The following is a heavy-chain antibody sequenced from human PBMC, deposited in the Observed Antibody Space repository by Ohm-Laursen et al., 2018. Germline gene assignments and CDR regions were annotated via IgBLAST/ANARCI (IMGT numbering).Heavy chain of an antibody. CDR2: INYRGNT. D-gene: IGHD6-19*01. J-gene: IGHJ3*02. CDR1: GASITDYY. V-gene: IGHV4-59*12. CDR3: ARGDSSGWYLGAFDI. Sequence: TLSLTCNVSGASITDYYWSWLRQSPGRGLEWIGLINYRGNTNYNPSLKSRVTMSLDTSKNQLSLKLTSVTAADTAVYYCARGDSSGWYLGAFDIWGQGTMVTVSS.